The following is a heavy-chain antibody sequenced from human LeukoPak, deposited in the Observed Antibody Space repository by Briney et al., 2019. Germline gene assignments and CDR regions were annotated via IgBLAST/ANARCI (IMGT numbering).Heavy chain of an antibody. D-gene: IGHD3-22*01. CDR2: ISYDGSNK. J-gene: IGHJ4*02. CDR3: AKGYHDSGGSWTPSDF. CDR1: GFTFSSYA. Sequence: PGGSLRLSCAASGFTFSSYAMHWVRQAPGKGLEWVAVISYDGSNKYYADSVKGRFTISRDNSKNTLYLQMNSLRAEDTAVYYCAKGYHDSGGSWTPSDFWGQGTLVTVSS. V-gene: IGHV3-30*04.